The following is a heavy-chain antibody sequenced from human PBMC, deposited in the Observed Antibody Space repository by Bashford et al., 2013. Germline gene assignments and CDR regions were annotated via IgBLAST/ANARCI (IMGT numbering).Heavy chain of an antibody. CDR1: GGSISSSNW. Sequence: SETLSLTCAVSGGSISSSNWWSWVRQPPRKGLEWIGEIYHSGSTNYNPSLKSRVTISVDTSKNQFSLKLSSVTAADTAVYYCARGDAIVVVPAASYYYYGMDVWGQGTTVTVSS. V-gene: IGHV4-4*02. J-gene: IGHJ6*02. CDR2: IYHSGST. CDR3: ARGDAIVVVPAASYYYYGMDV. D-gene: IGHD2-2*01.